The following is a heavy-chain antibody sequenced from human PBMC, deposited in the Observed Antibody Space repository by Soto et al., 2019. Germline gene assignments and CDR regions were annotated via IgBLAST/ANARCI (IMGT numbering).Heavy chain of an antibody. CDR1: GGTFSNYA. Sequence: SVKASCKASGGTFSNYAISWVRQAPGQGLEWMGGIIPIFGAADYAQKFQGRVTVTADGSTSTAYMELSSLRSEDTAVYYCAGFFCSGGSCNYYGMDVWGQGTTVTVS. CDR2: IIPIFGAA. D-gene: IGHD2-15*01. J-gene: IGHJ6*02. V-gene: IGHV1-69*13. CDR3: AGFFCSGGSCNYYGMDV.